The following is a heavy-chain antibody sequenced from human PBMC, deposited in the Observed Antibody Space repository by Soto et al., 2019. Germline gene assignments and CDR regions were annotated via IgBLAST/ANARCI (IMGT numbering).Heavy chain of an antibody. CDR2: IWYDGSNK. V-gene: IGHV3-33*01. Sequence: PGGSLRLSCAASGFTFSSYGMHWVRQAPGKGLEWVAVIWYDGSNKYYADSVKGRFTISRDNSKNTLYLQMNSLRAEDTAVYYRARVWPRYCSGGSCRYFDYRGQGTLVTVSS. CDR3: ARVWPRYCSGGSCRYFDY. D-gene: IGHD2-15*01. CDR1: GFTFSSYG. J-gene: IGHJ4*02.